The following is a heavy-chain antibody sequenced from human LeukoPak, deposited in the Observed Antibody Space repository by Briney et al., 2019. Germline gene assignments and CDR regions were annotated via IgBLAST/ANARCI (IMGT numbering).Heavy chain of an antibody. CDR1: ELTLSDNY. J-gene: IGHJ6*04. CDR3: AELGITMIGGV. Sequence: GGSLRLSCAASELTLSDNYMSWIRQAPGRGLEWVSFIYAGGSTYYADSVKGRFTISRDNAKNSLYLQMNSLRAEDTAVYYCAELGITMIGGVWGKGTTVTISS. V-gene: IGHV3-53*01. D-gene: IGHD3-10*02. CDR2: IYAGGST.